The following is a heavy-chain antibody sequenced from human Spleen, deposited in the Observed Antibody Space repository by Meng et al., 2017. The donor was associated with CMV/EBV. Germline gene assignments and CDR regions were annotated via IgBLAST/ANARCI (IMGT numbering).Heavy chain of an antibody. CDR3: ARDGYYDSSGYLDY. V-gene: IGHV3-53*01. CDR2: IYSGGTT. CDR1: GFTVSTND. D-gene: IGHD3-22*01. Sequence: GESLKISCAASGFTVSTNDMSWVRQAPGKGLEWVSVIYSGGTTYYADSVKGRFTISRDNSKNTLYLQMDSLRAEDTAVYYCARDGYYDSSGYLDYWGQGTLVTVSS. J-gene: IGHJ4*02.